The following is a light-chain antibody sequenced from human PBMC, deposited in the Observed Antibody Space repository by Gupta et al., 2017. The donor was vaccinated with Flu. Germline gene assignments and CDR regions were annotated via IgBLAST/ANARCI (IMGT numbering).Light chain of an antibody. Sequence: QSVLSQPPSASGTPGQTVTISCSGISSNIRGNTVNWYQQVPGAAPRLVIYSSNQRPSGVSHRFSGSRSGTSASLAISGLQSDDEGTYYCSTWVDDVHAHVVFGGGTKLTVL. J-gene: IGLJ2*01. CDR1: SSNIRGNT. CDR3: STWVDDVHAHVV. V-gene: IGLV1-44*01. CDR2: SSN.